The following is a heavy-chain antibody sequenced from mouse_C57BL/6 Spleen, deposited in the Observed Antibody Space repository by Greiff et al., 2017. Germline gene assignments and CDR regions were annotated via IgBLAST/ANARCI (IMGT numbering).Heavy chain of an antibody. Sequence: QVQLQQPGAELVRPGTSVKLSCKASGYTFTSYWMHWVKQRPGQGLEWIGVIDPSDSYTNYNQKFKGKATLTVGTSSSTAYMQLSSLTSEDSAVYYGARGRGYGNYVGMDYWGQGTSVTVSS. CDR3: ARGRGYGNYVGMDY. J-gene: IGHJ4*01. D-gene: IGHD2-10*02. CDR1: GYTFTSYW. CDR2: IDPSDSYT. V-gene: IGHV1-59*01.